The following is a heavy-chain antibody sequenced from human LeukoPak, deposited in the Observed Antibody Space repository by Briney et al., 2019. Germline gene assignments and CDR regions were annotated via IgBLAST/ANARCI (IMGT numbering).Heavy chain of an antibody. D-gene: IGHD2-21*01. J-gene: IGHJ4*02. CDR2: IIPILGIA. Sequence: SVKVSCKASGGTFSSYAISWVRQAPGQGLEWMGRIIPILGIANYAQKFQGRVTITADKSTSAAYMELSSLRSEDTAVYYCARGPNEYCGGDCYDYWGQGTLVTVSS. V-gene: IGHV1-69*04. CDR3: ARGPNEYCGGDCYDY. CDR1: GGTFSSYA.